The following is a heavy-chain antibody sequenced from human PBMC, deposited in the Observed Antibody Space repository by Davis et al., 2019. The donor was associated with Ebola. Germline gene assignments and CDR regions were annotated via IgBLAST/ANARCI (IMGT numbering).Heavy chain of an antibody. Sequence: GESLKISCAASGFTFSNYGMNWVRQAPGKGLEWVSGISDSGGSTHYADSVKGRFTISRDNAKNSLYLQMNSLRAEDTAVYYCARGPRITAAEDGMDVWGKGTTVTVSS. J-gene: IGHJ6*04. CDR3: ARGPRITAAEDGMDV. D-gene: IGHD6-13*01. CDR2: ISDSGGST. CDR1: GFTFSNYG. V-gene: IGHV3-23*01.